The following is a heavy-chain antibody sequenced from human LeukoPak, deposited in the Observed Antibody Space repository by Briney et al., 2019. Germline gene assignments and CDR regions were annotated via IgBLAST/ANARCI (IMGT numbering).Heavy chain of an antibody. CDR1: GGSITSYY. J-gene: IGHJ4*02. CDR3: ARGHVDASMASFDY. V-gene: IGHV4-4*07. CDR2: IYNSGST. Sequence: PSETLSLTCTVSGGSITSYYWSWIRQPAGEGHECIGHIYNSGSTNYTTSLKSRAAMPVDTSKNQFSLKVSSVAAADTAVYCCARGHVDASMASFDYWGRGTLVTVSS. D-gene: IGHD5-18*01.